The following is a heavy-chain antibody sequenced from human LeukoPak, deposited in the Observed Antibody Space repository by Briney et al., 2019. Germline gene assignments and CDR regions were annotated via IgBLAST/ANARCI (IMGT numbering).Heavy chain of an antibody. J-gene: IGHJ4*02. Sequence: GKGLEWVSAISGSGASTYYAHSLKGRFTISRDNSKYTLYLQMNSLRAEDTAVYYCAKTYDYWGQGTLVTVSS. CDR2: ISGSGAST. V-gene: IGHV3-23*01. CDR3: AKTYDY.